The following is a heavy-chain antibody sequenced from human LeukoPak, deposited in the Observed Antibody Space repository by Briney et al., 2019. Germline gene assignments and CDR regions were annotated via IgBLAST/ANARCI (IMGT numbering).Heavy chain of an antibody. V-gene: IGHV3-23*01. J-gene: IGHJ6*02. CDR3: AKVRRYCSGGRCYSDYYYGMDV. D-gene: IGHD2-15*01. Sequence: PGGSLRLSCAASGFTFSSYAMSWVRQAPGKGLEWVSAISGSGGSTYYAASVKGRFTISRDNSKNTLYLQMNSLRAEDTAVYYCAKVRRYCSGGRCYSDYYYGMDVWGQGTTVTVSS. CDR2: ISGSGGST. CDR1: GFTFSSYA.